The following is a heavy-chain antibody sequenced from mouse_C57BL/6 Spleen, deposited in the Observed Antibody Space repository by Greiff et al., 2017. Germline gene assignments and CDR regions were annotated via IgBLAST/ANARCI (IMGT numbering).Heavy chain of an antibody. CDR1: GYTFTSSG. CDR3: ARGGKVGQMDY. D-gene: IGHD3-3*01. V-gene: IGHV1-81*01. CDR2: IYPRSGNT. J-gene: IGHJ4*01. Sequence: VQLQQPGAELARPGASVKLSCKASGYTFTSSGISWVKQRTGQGLEWIGEIYPRSGNTYYNEKFKGKATLTADKSSSTAYMELRSLTSEDSAVYFCARGGKVGQMDYWGQGTSVTVSS.